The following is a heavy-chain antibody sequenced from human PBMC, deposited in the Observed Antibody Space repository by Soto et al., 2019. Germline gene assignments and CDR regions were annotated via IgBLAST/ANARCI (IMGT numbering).Heavy chain of an antibody. V-gene: IGHV3-49*04. CDR3: TRDEANYYDSSGYYYSPSSIFDY. CDR2: IRSKAYGGTT. Sequence: GGSLRLSCTASGFTFGDYAMSWVRQAPGKXLEWVGFIRSKAYGGTTEYAASVKGRFTISRDDSKSIAYLQMNSLKTEDTAVYYCTRDEANYYDSSGYYYSPSSIFDYWGQGTLVTVSS. CDR1: GFTFGDYA. D-gene: IGHD3-22*01. J-gene: IGHJ4*02.